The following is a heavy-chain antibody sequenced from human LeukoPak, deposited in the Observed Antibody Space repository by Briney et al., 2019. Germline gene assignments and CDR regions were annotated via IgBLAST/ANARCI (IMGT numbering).Heavy chain of an antibody. CDR3: ARGYSGYDFDY. J-gene: IGHJ4*02. CDR1: GYTFTNFP. Sequence: VASVKVSCKASGYTFTNFPIHWVRQAPGQRLEWMGWINAGNGNTKYSQKFQGRVTITRDTSATSAYMELSSLRSEDTTVYYCARGYSGYDFDYWGQGTLVTISS. CDR2: INAGNGNT. D-gene: IGHD5-12*01. V-gene: IGHV1-3*01.